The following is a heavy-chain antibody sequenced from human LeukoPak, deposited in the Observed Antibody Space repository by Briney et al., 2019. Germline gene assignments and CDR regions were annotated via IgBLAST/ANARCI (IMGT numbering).Heavy chain of an antibody. CDR3: ARDSPRHCSGGSCSSGGLDV. CDR1: GFTFSTYA. CDR2: ISYDGTNK. D-gene: IGHD2-15*01. Sequence: GGSLRLSCAATGFTFSTYAVHWVRQAPDKGLEWVAVISYDGTNKYYTESVKGRFTLSRDNSKNTMYLPINSLRGEDTAVYYCARDSPRHCSGGSCSSGGLDVWGKGTTVTVSS. V-gene: IGHV3-30*04. J-gene: IGHJ6*04.